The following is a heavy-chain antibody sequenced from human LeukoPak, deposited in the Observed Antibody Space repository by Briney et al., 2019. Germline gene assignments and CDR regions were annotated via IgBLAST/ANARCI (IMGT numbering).Heavy chain of an antibody. V-gene: IGHV4-4*07. J-gene: IGHJ4*02. D-gene: IGHD2-2*01. CDR1: GGSISSYY. CDR2: MYPSGST. Sequence: PSETLSLTCTASGGSISSYYWSWIRQPAGKGLEWIGRMYPSGSTNYNPSLKSRATMSVDTSKNQFSLKLNSVTAADTAVYYCARDRCTSCSFDYWGQGTLVTVSS. CDR3: ARDRCTSCSFDY.